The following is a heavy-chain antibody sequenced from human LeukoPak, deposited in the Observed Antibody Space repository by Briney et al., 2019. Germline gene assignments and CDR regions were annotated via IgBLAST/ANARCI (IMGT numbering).Heavy chain of an antibody. CDR3: AREPTYYYDSSGSGIFDY. Sequence: GGSLRLSCAASGFTFSSYSMNWVRQAPGKGLEWASSISSSSSYIYYADSVKGRFTISRDNAKNSLYLQMNSLRAEDTAVYYCAREPTYYYDSSGSGIFDYWGQGTLVTVSS. CDR1: GFTFSSYS. D-gene: IGHD3-22*01. J-gene: IGHJ4*02. CDR2: ISSSSSYI. V-gene: IGHV3-21*01.